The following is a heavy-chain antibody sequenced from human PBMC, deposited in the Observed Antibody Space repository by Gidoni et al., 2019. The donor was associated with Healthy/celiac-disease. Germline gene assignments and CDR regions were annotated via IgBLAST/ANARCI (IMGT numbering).Heavy chain of an antibody. Sequence: QVQLVQSGAEVKKPGASVKVSCKASGYNFTSSDINWVRQATGQGLEWMGWMNPNSGNTGYAQKFQGRVTMTRNTSISTAYMELSSLRSEDTAVYYCARAGMVGYDSSVGHYYYGMDVWGQGTTVTVSS. J-gene: IGHJ6*02. CDR1: GYNFTSSD. D-gene: IGHD3-22*01. CDR3: ARAGMVGYDSSVGHYYYGMDV. CDR2: MNPNSGNT. V-gene: IGHV1-8*01.